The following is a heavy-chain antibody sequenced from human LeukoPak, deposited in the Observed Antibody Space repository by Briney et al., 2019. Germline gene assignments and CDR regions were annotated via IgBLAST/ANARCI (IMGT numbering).Heavy chain of an antibody. CDR2: MNPNSGNT. D-gene: IGHD3-16*01. V-gene: IGHV1-8*03. CDR1: GYTFTSYD. J-gene: IGHJ6*03. Sequence: ASVTVSCKASGYTFTSYDINWVRQATGQGLEWMGWMNPNSGNTGYAQKFQGRVTITRNTSISTAYMELSSLRSEDTAVYYCARGVKYYDYVWGSSSGFDYYYYMDVWGKGTTVTVSS. CDR3: ARGVKYYDYVWGSSSGFDYYYYMDV.